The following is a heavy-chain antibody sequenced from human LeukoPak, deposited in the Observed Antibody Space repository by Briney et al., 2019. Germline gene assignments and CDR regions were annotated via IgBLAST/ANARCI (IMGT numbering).Heavy chain of an antibody. CDR2: IYPGDSDT. CDR3: ARLGLLSYFDY. J-gene: IGHJ4*02. CDR1: GYSFTNYW. Sequence: GASLKISCKGSGYSFTNYWIGWVRQMPGKGLEWMGIIYPGDSDTRYSPSFQGQVTISADKSISTPYLQWSSLKASYTAMYYCARLGLLSYFDYWGQGTLGTVSS. V-gene: IGHV5-51*01. D-gene: IGHD2-15*01.